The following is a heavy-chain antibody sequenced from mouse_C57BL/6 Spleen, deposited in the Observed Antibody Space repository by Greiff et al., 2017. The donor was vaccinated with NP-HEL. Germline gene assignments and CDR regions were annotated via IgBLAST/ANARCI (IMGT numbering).Heavy chain of an antibody. D-gene: IGHD1-1*01. CDR1: GYTFTSYG. CDR2: IYPRSGNT. V-gene: IGHV1-81*01. Sequence: VQLQQSGAELARPGASVKLSCKASGYTFTSYGISWVKQRTGQGLEWIGEIYPRSGNTYYNEKFKGKATLTADKSSSTAYMELRSLTSEDSAVYFCARSSFITTVVPSWFAYWGQGTLVTVSA. J-gene: IGHJ3*01. CDR3: ARSSFITTVVPSWFAY.